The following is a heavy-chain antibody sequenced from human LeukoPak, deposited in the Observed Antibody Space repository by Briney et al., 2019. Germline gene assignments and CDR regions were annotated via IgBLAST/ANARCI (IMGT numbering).Heavy chain of an antibody. D-gene: IGHD3-22*01. CDR1: GGSISSSDYY. V-gene: IGHV4-30-4*01. CDR3: ARGYYDTSGYYVDY. J-gene: IGHJ4*02. CDR2: IYNSRST. Sequence: PSETLSLTCTVSGGSISSSDYYWSWIRQPPGKGLEWIGYIYNSRSTYYNPSLKSRVTILVDTSKNQISLKLSSVTAADTAVYYCARGYYDTSGYYVDYWGQGTLVTVSS.